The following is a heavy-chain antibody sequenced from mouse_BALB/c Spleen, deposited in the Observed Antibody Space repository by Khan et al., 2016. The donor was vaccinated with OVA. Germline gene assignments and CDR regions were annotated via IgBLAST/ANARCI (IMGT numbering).Heavy chain of an antibody. CDR1: GFSLTNYG. J-gene: IGHJ4*01. CDR3: ARHPYYHYNIMDY. V-gene: IGHV2-6-1*01. D-gene: IGHD2-10*01. CDR2: IWNDGNT. Sequence: QVQLKESGPGLVAPSQSLSITCTISGFSLTNYGVHWVRQPPGKGLEWLVVIWNDGNTAYNSALKSRLTISKDNSKSQVFLKMNSLQTDDTAMYFCARHPYYHYNIMDYWGQGTSVTVSS.